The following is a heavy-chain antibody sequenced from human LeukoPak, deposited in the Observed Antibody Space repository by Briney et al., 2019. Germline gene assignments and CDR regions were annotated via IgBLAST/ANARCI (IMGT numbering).Heavy chain of an antibody. D-gene: IGHD5-12*01. CDR3: AKAGYEDAFDI. V-gene: IGHV3-30-3*01. CDR1: GFSFGIYT. Sequence: GRSLRLSCAASGFSFGIYTMYWVRQAPGKVLEWVAVISYDGSNKDYADSVKGRFTISRDNSKNTLSLQMNSLRAEDTAVYYCAKAGYEDAFDIWGQGTMVTVSS. CDR2: ISYDGSNK. J-gene: IGHJ3*02.